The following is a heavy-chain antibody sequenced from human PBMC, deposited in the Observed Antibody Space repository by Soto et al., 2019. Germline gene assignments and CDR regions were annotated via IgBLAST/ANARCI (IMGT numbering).Heavy chain of an antibody. CDR1: GGSVSSGSYY. V-gene: IGHV4-61*01. J-gene: IGHJ4*02. CDR2: IYYSGST. Sequence: SETLSLTCTVSGGSVSSGSYYWSWIRQPPGKGLEWIGYIYYSGSTNYNPSLKSRVTISVDTAKNQYSLKLSSVTAADTAVYYCARGSSGYYLTDYFDYWGQGTLVTVSS. D-gene: IGHD3-22*01. CDR3: ARGSSGYYLTDYFDY.